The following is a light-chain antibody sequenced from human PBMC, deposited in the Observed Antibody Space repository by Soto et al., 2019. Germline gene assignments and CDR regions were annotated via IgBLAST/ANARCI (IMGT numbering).Light chain of an antibody. CDR1: QSVSSGY. V-gene: IGKV3-20*01. CDR2: GAS. J-gene: IGKJ1*01. Sequence: EIVLTQSPGTLSLSPGERATLSCRASQSVSSGYLAWYQQKPGQAPRLLIYGASRRATGIPDRFSGSGSGTDFTLTIGRLEPEDFAVYYCQQYGSLWTFGQGTKVEIK. CDR3: QQYGSLWT.